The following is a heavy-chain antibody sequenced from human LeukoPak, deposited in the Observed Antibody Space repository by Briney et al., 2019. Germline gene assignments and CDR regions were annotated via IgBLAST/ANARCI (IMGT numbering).Heavy chain of an antibody. CDR1: GYTFTSYG. CDR2: ISAYNGNT. J-gene: IGHJ4*02. Sequence: ASVKVSCKASGYTFTSYGISWVRQAPGQGLEWMGWISAYNGNTNYAQKLQGRVTMTTDTSTSTAYMELRSLRSDDTAAYYCARLWRDIVVVPAAIAQFDYWGQGALVTVSS. V-gene: IGHV1-18*01. CDR3: ARLWRDIVVVPAAIAQFDY. D-gene: IGHD2-2*01.